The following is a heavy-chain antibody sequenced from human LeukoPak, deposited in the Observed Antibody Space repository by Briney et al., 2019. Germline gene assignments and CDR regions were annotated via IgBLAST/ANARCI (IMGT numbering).Heavy chain of an antibody. CDR1: GYTFTSYD. CDR3: ARRYYYGSGSYEYFDAFDI. Sequence: ASVKVSCKASGYTFTSYDINWVRQATGQGLEWMGWMNPNSGNTGYAQKFQGRVTMTRNTSISTAYMELSSLRSEDTAVYYCARRYYYGSGSYEYFDAFDIWGQGTMVTVSS. CDR2: MNPNSGNT. J-gene: IGHJ3*02. D-gene: IGHD3-10*01. V-gene: IGHV1-8*01.